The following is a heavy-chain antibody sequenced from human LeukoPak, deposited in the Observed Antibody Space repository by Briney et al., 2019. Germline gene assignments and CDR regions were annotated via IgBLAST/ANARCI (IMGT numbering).Heavy chain of an antibody. V-gene: IGHV3-30*03. CDR1: GFTFSSYS. CDR2: ISYDGSNK. D-gene: IGHD2-2*02. CDR3: ASGYCSSTSCYNIDY. J-gene: IGHJ4*02. Sequence: GGSLRLSCAASGFTFSSYSMNWVRQAPGKGLEWVAVISYDGSNKYYADSVKGRFTISRDNSKNTLYLQMNSLRAEDTAVYYCASGYCSSTSCYNIDYWGQGTLVTVSS.